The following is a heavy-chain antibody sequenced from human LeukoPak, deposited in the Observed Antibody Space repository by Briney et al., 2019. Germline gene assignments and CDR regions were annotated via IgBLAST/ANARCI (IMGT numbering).Heavy chain of an antibody. Sequence: GGSLRLSCAASGFTFSSHWMHWVRQAPGKGLLWVSRINSDGSSTGYADSVKGRFTISRDNAKNTLYLLMNSLRAEDTAVYYCARSGGNYGDYALYWGQGALVTVSS. V-gene: IGHV3-74*01. D-gene: IGHD4-17*01. J-gene: IGHJ4*02. CDR1: GFTFSSHW. CDR2: INSDGSST. CDR3: ARSGGNYGDYALY.